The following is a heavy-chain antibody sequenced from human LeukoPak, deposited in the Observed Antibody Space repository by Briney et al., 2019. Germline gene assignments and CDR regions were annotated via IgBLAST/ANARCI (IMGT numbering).Heavy chain of an antibody. J-gene: IGHJ4*02. CDR3: AGSGSYSSARDY. D-gene: IGHD1-26*01. CDR2: IYYSGST. CDR1: GGSISSSSSY. V-gene: IGHV4-39*01. Sequence: SETLSLTCTVSGGSISSSSSYWGWIRQPPGRGLEWIGNIYYSGSTYYNPSLKSRVTISIDTSKDQFSLKLSSVTAADTAVYYCAGSGSYSSARDYWGQGTLVTVSS.